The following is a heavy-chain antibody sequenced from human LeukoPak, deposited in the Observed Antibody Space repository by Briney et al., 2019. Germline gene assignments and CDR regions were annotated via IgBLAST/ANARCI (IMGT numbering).Heavy chain of an antibody. D-gene: IGHD6-6*01. CDR3: ARLAARRLDY. J-gene: IGHJ4*02. CDR2: IYTSGST. Sequence: SQTLSLTCTVSGGSISSGSYYWSWIRQPAGKGLEWIGRIYTSGSTNYNPSLKSRVTISVDTSKNQFSLKLSSVTAADTAVYYCARLAARRLDYWGQGTLVTVSS. V-gene: IGHV4-61*02. CDR1: GGSISSGSYY.